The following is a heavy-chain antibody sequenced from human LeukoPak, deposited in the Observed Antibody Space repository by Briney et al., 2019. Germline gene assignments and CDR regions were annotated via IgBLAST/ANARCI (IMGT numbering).Heavy chain of an antibody. D-gene: IGHD6-6*01. V-gene: IGHV1-69*06. CDR1: GGTFSSYA. CDR3: ALLDSSSLAT. J-gene: IGHJ5*02. Sequence: GASVKVSCKASGGTFSSYAISWVRQAPGQGLEWMGGIIPIFGTANYAQKFQGRVTITADKSTSTAYMELSSLRSEDTAVYYCALLDSSSLATWGQGTLVTVSS. CDR2: IIPIFGTA.